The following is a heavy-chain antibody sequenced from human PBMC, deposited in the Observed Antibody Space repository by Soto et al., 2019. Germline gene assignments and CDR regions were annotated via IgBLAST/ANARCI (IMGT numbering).Heavy chain of an antibody. Sequence: QVQLVQSGAEVKKPGASVKVSCKASGYTFTSYGISWVRQAPGQGLEWMGWISAYNGNTNYAQKLHGRVTMTTDTSTSTAYMELRSLRSDDTAVYYCARDIVVVPAASLSYGMDVWGQGTTVTVSS. D-gene: IGHD2-2*01. CDR1: GYTFTSYG. CDR2: ISAYNGNT. J-gene: IGHJ6*02. CDR3: ARDIVVVPAASLSYGMDV. V-gene: IGHV1-18*01.